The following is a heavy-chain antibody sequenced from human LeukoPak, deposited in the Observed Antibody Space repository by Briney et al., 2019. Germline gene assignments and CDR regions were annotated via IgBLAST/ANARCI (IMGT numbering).Heavy chain of an antibody. J-gene: IGHJ3*02. CDR2: IKQEGSEK. V-gene: IGHV3-7*01. D-gene: IGHD3-3*01. CDR3: ARDPELRFLEEGAFDI. Sequence: GGSLRLSCAASGFTLSSYWMSWVRQAPGKGLEWVANIKQEGSEKYYVDSVKGRFTISRDNAKNSLYLQMNSLRAEDTAVYYCARDPELRFLEEGAFDIWGQGTMVTVSS. CDR1: GFTLSSYW.